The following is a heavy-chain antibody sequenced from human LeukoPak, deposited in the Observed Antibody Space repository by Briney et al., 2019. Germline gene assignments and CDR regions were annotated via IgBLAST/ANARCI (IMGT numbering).Heavy chain of an antibody. CDR2: INPSGGST. CDR1: GYTFTRYY. J-gene: IGHJ6*04. Sequence: GASVKVSCKASGYTFTRYYMHWVRQTPGQGLEWMGIINPSGGSTSYAQKFQGRVIMTRDTSTSTVYMELSSLRSEDTAVYYCATYSEAGYYYYYGMDVWGKGTTVTVSS. D-gene: IGHD2-15*01. V-gene: IGHV1-46*01. CDR3: ATYSEAGYYYYYGMDV.